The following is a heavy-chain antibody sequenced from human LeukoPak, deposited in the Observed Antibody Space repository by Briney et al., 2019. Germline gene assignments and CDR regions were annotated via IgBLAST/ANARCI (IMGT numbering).Heavy chain of an antibody. CDR2: IYSGGAT. J-gene: IGHJ5*02. D-gene: IGHD2-2*01. CDR3: ARALGYCSSTSCYDNWFDP. V-gene: IGHV3-53*01. Sequence: GGSLRLSCAASGFTVSSNYMGWVRQPPGKGLEWVSLIYSGGATYYADSVKGRFTISRDNSKNTLYLQMNSLRAEDTAVYYCARALGYCSSTSCYDNWFDPWGQGTLATVSS. CDR1: GFTVSSNY.